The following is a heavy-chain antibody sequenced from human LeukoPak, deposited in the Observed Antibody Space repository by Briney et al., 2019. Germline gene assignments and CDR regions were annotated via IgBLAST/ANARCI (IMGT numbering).Heavy chain of an antibody. Sequence: PSETLSLTCTVSGDSVTNYYWSWVRQPPGKGLEWIGYIYYSGSTNYNPSLKSRVTISVDTSKNQFSLKLSSVTAADTAVYYCARTPELGNLAYEGYWGQGTLVTVSS. CDR3: ARTPELGNLAYEGY. CDR1: GDSVTNYY. V-gene: IGHV4-59*02. CDR2: IYYSGST. D-gene: IGHD3-10*01. J-gene: IGHJ4*02.